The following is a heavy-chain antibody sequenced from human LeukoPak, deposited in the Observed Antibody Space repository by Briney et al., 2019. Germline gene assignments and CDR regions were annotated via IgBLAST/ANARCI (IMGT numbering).Heavy chain of an antibody. CDR2: MNPNSGNT. J-gene: IGHJ5*02. Sequence: ASVKVSCKASGYTLTSYDINWVRQATGQGLEWMGWMNPNSGNTGYAQKFQGRVTMTRNTSISTAYMELSSLRSEDTAVYYCARGDGIMTPFDPWGQGTLVTVSS. CDR1: GYTLTSYD. CDR3: ARGDGIMTPFDP. D-gene: IGHD3-16*01. V-gene: IGHV1-8*01.